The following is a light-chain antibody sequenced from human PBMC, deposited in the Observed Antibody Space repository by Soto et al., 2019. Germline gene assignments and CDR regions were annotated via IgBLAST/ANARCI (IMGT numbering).Light chain of an antibody. CDR2: DAS. CDR3: QQRSSWPLLT. Sequence: EIVLTQSPATLSFSPEERATLSCRASQSVSNYLAWFQQKPGQAPRLHIYDASNRATGIPARFSGSGSGTDFTLTISSLEPEDFAVYYCQQRSSWPLLTFGGGTKVAI. V-gene: IGKV3-11*01. CDR1: QSVSNY. J-gene: IGKJ4*01.